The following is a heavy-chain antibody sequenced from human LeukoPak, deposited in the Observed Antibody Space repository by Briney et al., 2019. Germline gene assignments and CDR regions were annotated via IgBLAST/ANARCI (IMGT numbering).Heavy chain of an antibody. D-gene: IGHD6-13*01. CDR1: GFPFSSYS. V-gene: IGHV3-7*03. Sequence: GGSLRLSCAASGFPFSSYSMTWVRQAPGKGLEWVANIKPDGTTKFHVDSVKGRFTISRDNALNSLYLQMNSLRAEDTAIYYCARSIPYGTTWYGRSDYWGQGTLVTVSS. CDR3: ARSIPYGTTWYGRSDY. J-gene: IGHJ4*02. CDR2: IKPDGTTK.